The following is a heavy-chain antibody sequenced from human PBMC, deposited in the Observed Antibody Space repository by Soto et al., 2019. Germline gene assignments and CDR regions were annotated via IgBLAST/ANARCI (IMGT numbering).Heavy chain of an antibody. V-gene: IGHV3-48*02. J-gene: IGHJ4*02. Sequence: EVQLVESGGGLVQPGGSLRLSCAASGFTFSSYSMNWVRQAPGKGLERASYISSSSSTIYYADSVKGRFTISRDNAKNSLYLQMNSLRDEDTAVYYCARTSRMINMAAVHQPTDYWGQGTLVTVSS. CDR2: ISSSSSTI. D-gene: IGHD3-16*01. CDR1: GFTFSSYS. CDR3: ARTSRMINMAAVHQPTDY.